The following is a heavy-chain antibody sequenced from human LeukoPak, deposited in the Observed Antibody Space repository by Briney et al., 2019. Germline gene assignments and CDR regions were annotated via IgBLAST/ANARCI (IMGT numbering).Heavy chain of an antibody. V-gene: IGHV4-61*02. Sequence: SETLSLTCTVSGGSISSGSYYWSWIRQPAGKGLEWTGRIYTSGSTNYNPSLKSRVTISVDTSKNQFSLKLSSVTAADTAVYYCARGGYYYYMDVWGKGTTVTVSS. J-gene: IGHJ6*03. CDR3: ARGGYYYYMDV. CDR1: GGSISSGSYY. CDR2: IYTSGST.